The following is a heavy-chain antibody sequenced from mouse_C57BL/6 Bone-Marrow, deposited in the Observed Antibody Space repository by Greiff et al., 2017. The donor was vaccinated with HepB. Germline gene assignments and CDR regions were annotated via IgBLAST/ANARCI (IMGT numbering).Heavy chain of an antibody. J-gene: IGHJ3*01. CDR2: INPKNGGT. V-gene: IGHV1-26*01. CDR3: ARGKGDYSYAY. Sequence: QQQYRNEMVKPGASLKHSCKASGYTITDYYMNWVKQSHGKSLEWIGYINPKNGGTTYNHKSKGKATLTVDKSSSTAYMELHSLTSEDSAVYYCARGKGDYSYAYWGKGTLVTVSA. D-gene: IGHD2-4*01. CDR1: GYTITDYY.